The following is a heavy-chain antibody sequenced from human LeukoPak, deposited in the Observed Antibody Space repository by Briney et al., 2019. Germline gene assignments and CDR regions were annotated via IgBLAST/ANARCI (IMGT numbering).Heavy chain of an antibody. D-gene: IGHD2-15*01. V-gene: IGHV1-2*06. Sequence: GASVKVSCKASGYSFTGYYMHWVRQAPGQGLEWMGRINPNSSDTSYAQKFQGRVTMTRDTSISTAYMELSRLRSDDTAVYYCAREYCSGGICYAYFDYWGQGTLVTVSS. J-gene: IGHJ4*02. CDR2: INPNSSDT. CDR3: AREYCSGGICYAYFDY. CDR1: GYSFTGYY.